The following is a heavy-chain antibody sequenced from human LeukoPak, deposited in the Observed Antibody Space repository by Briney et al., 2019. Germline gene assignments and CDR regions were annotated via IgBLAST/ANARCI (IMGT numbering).Heavy chain of an antibody. Sequence: PGGSLRLSCAAFGFTFSSYAMSWVRQAPGKGLEWVSAISASGGSTYYADSVKGRFTISRDNSKNTLYLQMNSLRAEDTAVFYCAKDRQLLIPAAKDYWGQGTLVTVSS. CDR1: GFTFSSYA. D-gene: IGHD2-2*01. V-gene: IGHV3-23*01. J-gene: IGHJ4*02. CDR3: AKDRQLLIPAAKDY. CDR2: ISASGGST.